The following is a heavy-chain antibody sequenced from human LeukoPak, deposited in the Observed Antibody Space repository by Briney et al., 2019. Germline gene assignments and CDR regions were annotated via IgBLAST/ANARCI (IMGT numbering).Heavy chain of an antibody. CDR1: GGTFSSYA. Sequence: SVKVSCKASGGTFSSYAISWVRQAPGQGLEWMGRIIPILGIANYAQKFQGRVTITADKSTSTAYMELSSLRSEDTAVYYCAKHPKTYYYGSAPNWFDPWGQGTLVTVSS. V-gene: IGHV1-69*04. CDR3: AKHPKTYYYGSAPNWFDP. D-gene: IGHD3-10*01. J-gene: IGHJ5*02. CDR2: IIPILGIA.